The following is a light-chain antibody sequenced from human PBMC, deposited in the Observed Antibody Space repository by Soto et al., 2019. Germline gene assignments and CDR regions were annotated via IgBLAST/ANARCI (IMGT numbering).Light chain of an antibody. CDR3: SSYAGSNNGV. CDR1: SSDVGGYNY. CDR2: EVS. J-gene: IGLJ3*02. V-gene: IGLV2-8*01. Sequence: QSVLTQPPSASGSPGQSVTISCTGTSSDVGGYNYVSWYQQHPGKAPKLMISEVSKRPSGVPDRFSGSKSGNTASLTVSGLQTEDEADYYCSSYAGSNNGVFGGGTKLTVL.